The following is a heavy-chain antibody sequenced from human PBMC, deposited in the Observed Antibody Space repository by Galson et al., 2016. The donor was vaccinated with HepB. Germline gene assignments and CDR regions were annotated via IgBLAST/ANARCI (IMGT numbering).Heavy chain of an antibody. CDR1: ANTFPSYW. CDR3: ARQEIPNNYGEYYYMDV. V-gene: IGHV5-10-1*01. J-gene: IGHJ6*03. Sequence: QSGAEVKKPGESLRISCKGSANTFPSYWIIWVRQMPGKGLEWLGRIDPSDSYTNYSPSLQGHVTISVDKSISTAYLQWSSLKASDTASYYCARQEIPNNYGEYYYMDVWGKGTTVIVSS. D-gene: IGHD4/OR15-4a*01. CDR2: IDPSDSYT.